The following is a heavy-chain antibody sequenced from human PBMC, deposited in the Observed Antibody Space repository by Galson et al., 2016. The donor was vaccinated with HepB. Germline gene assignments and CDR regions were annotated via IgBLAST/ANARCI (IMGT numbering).Heavy chain of an antibody. J-gene: IGHJ4*02. D-gene: IGHD2-8*02. CDR3: ARGVQVRFDY. V-gene: IGHV1-18*04. CDR1: GYRFPTYG. Sequence: SVKVSCKASGYRFPTYGISWVRQAPGQGLEWLGWISANSGNTIYAQKFQDRVTMTRDTSASTVYMDLRSRRSDDTAVYYCARGVQVRFDYWGQGTLVTVSS. CDR2: ISANSGNT.